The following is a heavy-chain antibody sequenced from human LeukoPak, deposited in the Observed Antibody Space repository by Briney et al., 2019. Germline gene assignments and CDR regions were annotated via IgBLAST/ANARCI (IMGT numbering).Heavy chain of an antibody. CDR3: ARGRLLLYDFWSGPEFDY. CDR1: GGSISSSSYY. J-gene: IGHJ4*02. D-gene: IGHD3-3*01. V-gene: IGHV4-39*01. Sequence: SETLSLTCTVSGGSISSSSYYRGWIRQPPGKGLEWIGSIYYSGSTYYNLSLKSRVTISVDTSKNQFSLKLSSVTAADTAVYYCARGRLLLYDFWSGPEFDYWGRGTLVTVSS. CDR2: IYYSGST.